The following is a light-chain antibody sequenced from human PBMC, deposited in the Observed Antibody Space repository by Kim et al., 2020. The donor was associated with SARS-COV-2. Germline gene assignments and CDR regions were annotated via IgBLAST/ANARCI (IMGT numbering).Light chain of an antibody. Sequence: SLELTQPPSVSVAPGKTARMTCGGNNIGTYSVHWYQQKPGQAPVLVISYDSDRPSGIPERFSGSNSGNRATLSISRVEAGDEADYYCQVWDNTGDQPVFG. CDR3: QVWDNTGDQPV. V-gene: IGLV3-21*04. J-gene: IGLJ3*02. CDR2: YDS. CDR1: NIGTYS.